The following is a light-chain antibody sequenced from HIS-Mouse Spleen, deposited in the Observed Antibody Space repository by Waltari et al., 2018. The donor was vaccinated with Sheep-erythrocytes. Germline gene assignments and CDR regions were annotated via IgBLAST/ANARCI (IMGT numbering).Light chain of an antibody. CDR2: AGS. Sequence: QSALTQPASVSGSPGQSITISCTGTSSDVGSYNLVSWYQQHPGKAPQLMIYAGSKRPSGVSNRCSGSKYGNTASLTISGLQAEDEADYYCCSYAGSSTPWVFGGGTKLTVL. V-gene: IGLV2-23*01. J-gene: IGLJ3*02. CDR3: CSYAGSSTPWV. CDR1: SSDVGSYNL.